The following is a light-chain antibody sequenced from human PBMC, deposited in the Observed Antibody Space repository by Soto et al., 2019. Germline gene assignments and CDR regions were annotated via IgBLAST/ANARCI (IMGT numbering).Light chain of an antibody. CDR2: GAS. V-gene: IGKV3-20*01. J-gene: IGKJ2*01. Sequence: EIVLTQSPGTLSLSPGERATLSCRASQSVSSSYLAWCQQKPGQAPRLLIYGASSRATGIPDRFSGSGSGTDFTLTISRLEPEDFAVYYCQQYGSSPPMYTFGQGTNLEIK. CDR1: QSVSSSY. CDR3: QQYGSSPPMYT.